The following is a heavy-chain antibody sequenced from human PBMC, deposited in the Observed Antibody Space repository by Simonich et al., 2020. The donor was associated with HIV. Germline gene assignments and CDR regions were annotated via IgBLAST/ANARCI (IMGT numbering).Heavy chain of an antibody. Sequence: QVQLQQWGAGLLKPSETLSLTCAVYGGSFSGYYWSWIRQPPGKGLEWIAEINHSGSTNYNSSLKSRVTISVDTSKNQFSLKLSSVTAADTAVYYCARRRIQLWLLALDIWGQGTMVTVSS. CDR2: INHSGST. D-gene: IGHD5-18*01. J-gene: IGHJ3*02. V-gene: IGHV4-34*01. CDR1: GGSFSGYY. CDR3: ARRRIQLWLLALDI.